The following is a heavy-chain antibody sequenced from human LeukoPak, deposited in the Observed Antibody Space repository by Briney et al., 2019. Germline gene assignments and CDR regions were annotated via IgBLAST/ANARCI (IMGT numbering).Heavy chain of an antibody. D-gene: IGHD3-22*01. Sequence: GGSLRLSCAASGFTVTSNYMSWVRQAPGKGLECVSLIYNGGATYYADSVKGRFTISRDNSKNTLYLQMNSLRAEDTAVYYCARVGEYYYDLGGDYWGQGTLVTVSS. CDR2: IYNGGAT. CDR1: GFTVTSNY. CDR3: ARVGEYYYDLGGDY. V-gene: IGHV3-66*01. J-gene: IGHJ4*02.